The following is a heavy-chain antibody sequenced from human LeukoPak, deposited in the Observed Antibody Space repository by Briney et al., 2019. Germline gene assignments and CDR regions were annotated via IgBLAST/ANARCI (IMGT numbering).Heavy chain of an antibody. D-gene: IGHD4-11*01. CDR3: ARNSDYSLAH. V-gene: IGHV4-34*01. Sequence: SETLSLTRAVYGVSFNAYYWSWIRQPPGKGLEWIGEIDHSGSTNYSPSLKSRVTISVDTSKNQFSLKVSSVTAADTAVYYCARNSDYSLAHWDQGALVTVSS. J-gene: IGHJ4*02. CDR1: GVSFNAYY. CDR2: IDHSGST.